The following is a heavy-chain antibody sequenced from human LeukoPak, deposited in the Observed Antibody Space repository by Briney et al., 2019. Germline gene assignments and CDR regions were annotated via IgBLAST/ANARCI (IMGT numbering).Heavy chain of an antibody. J-gene: IGHJ3*02. CDR2: IYYSGNT. V-gene: IGHV4-31*03. D-gene: IGHD5-18*01. CDR3: ARSIGYGSAFDI. CDR1: GASTSSAGYY. Sequence: SETLSLTCSVAGASTSSAGYYWSCIRQHPRKGLEWIGYIYYSGNTYYNPSLKSRVTISVDTSKSQFSLKLSSVTAADTAVYYCARSIGYGSAFDIWGQGTMVTVSS.